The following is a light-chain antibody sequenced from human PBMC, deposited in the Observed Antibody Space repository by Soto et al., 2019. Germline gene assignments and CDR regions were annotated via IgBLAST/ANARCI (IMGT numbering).Light chain of an antibody. V-gene: IGKV1-5*03. CDR2: KAS. J-gene: IGKJ1*01. Sequence: IQLTQSPSSLSASVGERVTVTCRASQGIGTYLVWYQQKPWKAPKLLIYKASSLENGVPSRFSGSGSGTEFTLTISSLQPDDFATYYCQQYETYSPWTFGQGTKVDIK. CDR3: QQYETYSPWT. CDR1: QGIGTY.